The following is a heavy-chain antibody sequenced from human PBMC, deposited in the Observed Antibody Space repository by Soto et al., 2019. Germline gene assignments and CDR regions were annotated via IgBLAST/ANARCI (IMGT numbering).Heavy chain of an antibody. D-gene: IGHD3-22*01. V-gene: IGHV1-46*01. CDR2: INPTAGST. Sequence: VQLVQSGAEVKKPGASVILSCKASGYTFSVYYIHWVRQAPGQGLEWMGIINPTAGSTDYAQNFQGRVTMTRDTSASTVYMQMSSLPSEDAAVYYCARGDSSGYSDDWGPGTLVTVSS. CDR3: ARGDSSGYSDD. J-gene: IGHJ4*02. CDR1: GYTFSVYY.